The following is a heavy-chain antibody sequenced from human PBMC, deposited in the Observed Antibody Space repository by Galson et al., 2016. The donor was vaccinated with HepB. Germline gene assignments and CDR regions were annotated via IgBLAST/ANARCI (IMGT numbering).Heavy chain of an antibody. J-gene: IGHJ6*02. CDR3: AKDSILGATAGFYGIDV. D-gene: IGHD1-26*01. CDR1: GFRFTYYG. V-gene: IGHV3-30*18. CDR2: ISYDGNKE. Sequence: SLRLSCADSGFRFTYYGLHWVRQAPGKGLEWVAVISYDGNKEYYADSVKGRFTIFRDNPKTTVYLEMNSLRVEDTAVYYCAKDSILGATAGFYGIDVWGQGTTVTVSS.